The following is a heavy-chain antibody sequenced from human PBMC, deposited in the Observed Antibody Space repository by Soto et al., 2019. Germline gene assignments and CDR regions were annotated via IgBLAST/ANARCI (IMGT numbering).Heavy chain of an antibody. CDR3: ARDGDGRMTTNPYYYNGMDV. CDR1: GGYLVLYY. V-gene: IGHV4-59*01. J-gene: IGHJ6*01. Sequence: LSLTCTLSGGYLVLYYWSWIRQPPGKGLEWIGYVFYTGRANYNASLKSRVSISLDTSNYQFSLKLSSVTAADTAVYYCARDGDGRMTTNPYYYNGMDVWGPGTTVTGSS. D-gene: IGHD4-4*01. CDR2: VFYTGRA.